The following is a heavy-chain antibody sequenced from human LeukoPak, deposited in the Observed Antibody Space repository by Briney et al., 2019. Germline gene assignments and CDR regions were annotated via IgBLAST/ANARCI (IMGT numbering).Heavy chain of an antibody. J-gene: IGHJ4*02. V-gene: IGHV4-34*01. Sequence: SETLSLTCAVYGGSFSGYYWSWIRQPPGKGLEWIGEINHSGSTNYNPSLKSRVTISVDTSKNQFSLKLSSVTAADTAVYYCAGSSGWYPTADYWGQGTLVTVSS. CDR2: INHSGST. CDR1: GGSFSGYY. CDR3: AGSSGWYPTADY. D-gene: IGHD6-19*01.